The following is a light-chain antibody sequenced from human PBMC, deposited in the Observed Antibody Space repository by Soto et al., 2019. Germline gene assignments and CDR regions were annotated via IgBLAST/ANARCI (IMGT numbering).Light chain of an antibody. CDR3: QQYNNWPPST. CDR1: QSVSSN. CDR2: GAS. V-gene: IGKV3-15*01. J-gene: IGKJ1*01. Sequence: EIVMTQSPATLSVSPGERATLSCRASQSVSSNLAWYQQKPGQAPRLLIYGASTRATGIPARFSGSGSGTEFTPTISSLQSEDFAVYYCQQYNNWPPSTFGQGTKVDIK.